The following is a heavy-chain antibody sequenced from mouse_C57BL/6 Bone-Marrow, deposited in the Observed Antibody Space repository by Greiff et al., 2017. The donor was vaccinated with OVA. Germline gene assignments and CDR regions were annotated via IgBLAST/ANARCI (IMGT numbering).Heavy chain of an antibody. CDR2: ISSGSSTI. D-gene: IGHD1-1*01. CDR3: AHGSSYNFDV. CDR1: GFTFSDYG. Sequence: DVMLVESGGGLVKPGGSLKLSCAASGFTFSDYGMHWVRQAPEKGLEWVAYISSGSSTIYYADTVKGRFTISRDNAKNTLFLQMTSLRSEDTAMYYCAHGSSYNFDVWGTGTTVTVSS. V-gene: IGHV5-17*01. J-gene: IGHJ1*03.